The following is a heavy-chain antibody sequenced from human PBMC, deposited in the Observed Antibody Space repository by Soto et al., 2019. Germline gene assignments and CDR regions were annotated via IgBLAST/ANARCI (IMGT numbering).Heavy chain of an antibody. CDR3: ARALYQSTRIFRSGSNGAFDI. CDR2: ISAYNGNT. V-gene: IGHV1-18*01. D-gene: IGHD2-15*01. Sequence: ASVKVSCKASGYTFTSYGISWVRQAPGQGLEWMGWISAYNGNTNYAQKLQGRVTMTTDTSTSTAYMELRSLRSDDTAVYYCARALYQSTRIFRSGSNGAFDIWGQGTMVTVSS. J-gene: IGHJ3*02. CDR1: GYTFTSYG.